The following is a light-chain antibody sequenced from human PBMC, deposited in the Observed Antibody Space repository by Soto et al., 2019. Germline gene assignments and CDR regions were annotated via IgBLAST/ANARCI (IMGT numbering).Light chain of an antibody. CDR1: SSNIGNNY. CDR2: ENH. V-gene: IGLV1-51*02. J-gene: IGLJ3*02. Sequence: QSVLTQPPSVSAAPGQKVTISCSGSSSNIGNNYVSWYQQLPGTAPKLHIYENHKRPSGIPDRFSGSKSGTSAALGITGLQTGDEADYYCGTWDTSLTAGVFGGGTKLTV. CDR3: GTWDTSLTAGV.